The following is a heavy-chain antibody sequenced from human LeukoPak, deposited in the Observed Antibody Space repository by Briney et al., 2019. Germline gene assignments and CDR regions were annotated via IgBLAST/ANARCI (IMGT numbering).Heavy chain of an antibody. D-gene: IGHD4-17*01. V-gene: IGHV4-34*12. CDR1: GGSFTGYY. CDR3: ASTQMRTVTTLFPSSGAPVDY. CDR2: IIHTGST. Sequence: SETLSLTCAVYGGSFTGYYWTWIRQPPGKRLEWIGEIIHTGSTIYNPSLKSRVTISVDRSNNQFSLSLSSVTAADTAVYYCASTQMRTVTTLFPSSGAPVDYWGQGTLVTVSS. J-gene: IGHJ4*02.